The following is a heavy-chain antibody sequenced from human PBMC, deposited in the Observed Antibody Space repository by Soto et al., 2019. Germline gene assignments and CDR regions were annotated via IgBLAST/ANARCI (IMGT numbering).Heavy chain of an antibody. CDR3: GISMDRGVIDLYHYGMDV. D-gene: IGHD3-10*01. Sequence: GGSLRLSCAASGFTFSRYWMSWVRQAPGKGLEWVANINPDGSEKYYVDSMKGRFTISRDNAKNSLYVQMNSLRAEDTAVYYCGISMDRGVIDLYHYGMDVWGQGTTVTVSS. J-gene: IGHJ6*02. CDR2: INPDGSEK. V-gene: IGHV3-7*05. CDR1: GFTFSRYW.